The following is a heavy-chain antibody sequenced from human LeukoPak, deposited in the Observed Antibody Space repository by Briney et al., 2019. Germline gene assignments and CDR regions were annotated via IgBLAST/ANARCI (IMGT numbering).Heavy chain of an antibody. J-gene: IGHJ5*02. Sequence: ASVKVSCKASGYTFTSYGISWVRQAPGQGLEWMGWIIAYNGNTNYAQKLQGRVTMTTDTSTSTAYMELRSLRSDDTAVYYCARGDYARSREGGFDPWGQGTLVTVSS. CDR3: ARGDYARSREGGFDP. CDR1: GYTFTSYG. D-gene: IGHD2-2*01. CDR2: IIAYNGNT. V-gene: IGHV1-18*01.